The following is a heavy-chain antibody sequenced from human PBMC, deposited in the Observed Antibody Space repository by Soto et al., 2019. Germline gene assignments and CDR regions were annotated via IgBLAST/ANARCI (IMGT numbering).Heavy chain of an antibody. CDR1: GFTFSTYS. Sequence: EVQLVESGGGLVKPGGSLKLSCAASGFTFSTYSMNWVRQAPGKGLEWVSFISSSNTHKHYADSVKGRFIISRDNAKNALYLQMNSLRADDTAVYYCARAHVAVAGWARSLYYFDYRGQGSLVTVSS. CDR2: ISSSNTHK. J-gene: IGHJ4*02. V-gene: IGHV3-21*02. D-gene: IGHD6-19*01. CDR3: ARAHVAVAGWARSLYYFDY.